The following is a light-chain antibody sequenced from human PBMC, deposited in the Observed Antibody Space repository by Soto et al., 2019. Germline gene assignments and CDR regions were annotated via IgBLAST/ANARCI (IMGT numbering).Light chain of an antibody. CDR3: QQHGSSPPYT. Sequence: EIVLTQSPGTLSLSPGERATLSCRASQSVSSSFLSWYQQKPGQAPRLLIYGASSRATGIPDRFSGSGSGTDCTLTISRLEPEDSAVYYCQQHGSSPPYTFGQGNNLEIK. J-gene: IGKJ2*01. CDR1: QSVSSSF. CDR2: GAS. V-gene: IGKV3-20*01.